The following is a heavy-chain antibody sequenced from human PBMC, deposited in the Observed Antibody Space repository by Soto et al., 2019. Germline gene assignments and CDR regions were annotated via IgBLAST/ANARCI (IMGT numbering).Heavy chain of an antibody. J-gene: IGHJ4*02. V-gene: IGHV4-59*01. CDR2: VYNSGST. D-gene: IGHD6-13*01. Sequence: SETLSLTCTVSGGSISSNYWTWIRQPPGKGLEWIGYVYNSGSTNYNPSLKSRVTISEDTSKSQFSLKVNSMAAADTAVYYCARYRREAVAGYTLDNWGQGILVTVSS. CDR3: ARYRREAVAGYTLDN. CDR1: GGSISSNY.